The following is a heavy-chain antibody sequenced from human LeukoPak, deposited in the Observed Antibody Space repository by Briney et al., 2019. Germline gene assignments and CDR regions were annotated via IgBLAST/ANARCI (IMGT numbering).Heavy chain of an antibody. J-gene: IGHJ4*02. CDR1: GFTFSSYE. Sequence: GGSLRLSCAASGFTFSSYEMNWVRQAPGKGLEWVSYISSSGSTIYYADSVKGRFTISRDNSKNTLYLQMNSLRAEDTAVYYCVRGAYSSSWLNFDYWGQGTLVTVSS. V-gene: IGHV3-48*03. CDR2: ISSSGSTI. CDR3: VRGAYSSSWLNFDY. D-gene: IGHD6-13*01.